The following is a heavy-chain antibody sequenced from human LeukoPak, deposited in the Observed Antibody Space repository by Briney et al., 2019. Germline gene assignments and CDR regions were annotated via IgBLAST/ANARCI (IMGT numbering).Heavy chain of an antibody. Sequence: PSETLSLTCAVYGGSFIGYYWSWIRQPPGKGLDWIGEINHSGSTNYNPSLKSRVTISVDTSKNQFSLKLSSVTAADTAVYYCARGPADVDIVATKGADYWGQGTLVTVSS. CDR1: GGSFIGYY. CDR2: INHSGST. V-gene: IGHV4-34*01. D-gene: IGHD5-12*01. J-gene: IGHJ4*02. CDR3: ARGPADVDIVATKGADY.